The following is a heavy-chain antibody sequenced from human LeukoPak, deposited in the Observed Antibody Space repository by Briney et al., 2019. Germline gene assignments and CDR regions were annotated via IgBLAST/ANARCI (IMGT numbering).Heavy chain of an antibody. D-gene: IGHD6-19*01. J-gene: IGHJ4*02. Sequence: GGSLRLSCVASGFTFSSYGMHWVRQAPGMGLEWVARLVYDERSDYANSVKGRFSISRDNSKNTLFLDMSDLRVEDTAVYYCARDLSAAFDFWGQGVLVTVSS. V-gene: IGHV3-33*05. CDR2: LVYDERS. CDR1: GFTFSSYG. CDR3: ARDLSAAFDF.